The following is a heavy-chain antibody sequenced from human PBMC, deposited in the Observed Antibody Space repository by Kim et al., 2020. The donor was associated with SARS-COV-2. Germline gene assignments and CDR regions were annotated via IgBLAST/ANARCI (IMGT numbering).Heavy chain of an antibody. Sequence: GGSLRLSCAASGFTFSSYWMRWVRQAPGKGLEWVAHIKQDGSEKYYVDFVKGRFTISRDNAKNSLYLQMNSLRAEDTAVYYCARDFDLSGYYPGAFEIWGQGKIVSVSS. CDR2: IKQDGSEK. D-gene: IGHD3-22*01. CDR1: GFTFSSYW. V-gene: IGHV3-7*03. J-gene: IGHJ3*02. CDR3: ARDFDLSGYYPGAFEI.